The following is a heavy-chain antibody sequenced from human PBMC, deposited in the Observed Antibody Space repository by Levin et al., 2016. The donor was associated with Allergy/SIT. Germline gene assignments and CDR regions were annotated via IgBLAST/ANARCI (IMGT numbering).Heavy chain of an antibody. J-gene: IGHJ6*02. Sequence: SETLSLTCAVYGGPFSTYFWTWIRQPPGEGLEWIGEVSHTGNTNYNPSLKSRVIMSADTSKKEVSLKLTSVTAADTAVYYCGRGHYLDVWGQGTTVIVSS. D-gene: IGHD3-10*01. V-gene: IGHV4-34*01. CDR1: GGPFSTYF. CDR2: VSHTGNT. CDR3: GRGHYLDV.